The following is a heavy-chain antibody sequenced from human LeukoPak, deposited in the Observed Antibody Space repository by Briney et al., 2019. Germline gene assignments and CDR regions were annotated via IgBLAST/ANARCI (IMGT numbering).Heavy chain of an antibody. CDR2: IYPGDSDT. V-gene: IGHV5-51*01. D-gene: IGHD6-13*01. CDR3: ARRVGSSWYGGAFDI. J-gene: IGHJ3*02. Sequence: RGESLKISCKGSGYSFTSYWIGWVRQMPGKGLEWMGIIYPGDSDTRYSPSFQGQVTISADKSISTAYLQWSSLKASDTAMYYCARRVGSSWYGGAFDIWGQGTMVTVSS. CDR1: GYSFTSYW.